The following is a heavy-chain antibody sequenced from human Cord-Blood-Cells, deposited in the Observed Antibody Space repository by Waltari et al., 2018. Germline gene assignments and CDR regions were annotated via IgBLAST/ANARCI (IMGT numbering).Heavy chain of an antibody. D-gene: IGHD6-13*01. CDR2: IRSSSSYI. CDR1: GFTFSSYS. V-gene: IGHV3-21*01. Sequence: EVQLVESGGGLVKPGGSLRLSCAASGFTFSSYSMNWVRQAPGKGMGWVSSIRSSSSYIYYADSVKGRFTISRDNAENSLYLQMNSLRAEDTAVYYCARDNSSSWFDYWGQGTLVTVSS. J-gene: IGHJ4*02. CDR3: ARDNSSSWFDY.